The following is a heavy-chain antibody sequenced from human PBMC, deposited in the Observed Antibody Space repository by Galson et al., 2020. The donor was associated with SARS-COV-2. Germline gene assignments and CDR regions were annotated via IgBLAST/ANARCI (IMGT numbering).Heavy chain of an antibody. J-gene: IGHJ5*02. CDR3: ARKTHYYGAWSSPPRAFDP. CDR2: IYYSGST. Sequence: ASETLSLTCTVSGGSISSGGYYWSWIRQHPGKGLEWIGYIYYSGSTYYNPSLKSRVTISVDTSKNQFSLKLSSVTAADTAVYYCARKTHYYGAWSSPPRAFDPGGQGTLVTVSS. CDR1: GGSISSGGYY. V-gene: IGHV4-31*03. D-gene: IGHD3-10*01.